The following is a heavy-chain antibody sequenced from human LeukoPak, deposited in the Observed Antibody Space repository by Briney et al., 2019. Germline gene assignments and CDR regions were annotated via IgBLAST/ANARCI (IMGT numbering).Heavy chain of an antibody. Sequence: ASVKVSCKASGYTFTSYDINWVRQATGQGLEWMGWMNPNSGNTGYAQKFQGRVTMTRNTSISTAYMELSRLRSEDTAVYYCARGASGSYYEAYYFDYWGQGTLVTVSS. CDR3: ARGASGSYYEAYYFDY. CDR1: GYTFTSYD. V-gene: IGHV1-8*01. D-gene: IGHD1-26*01. J-gene: IGHJ4*02. CDR2: MNPNSGNT.